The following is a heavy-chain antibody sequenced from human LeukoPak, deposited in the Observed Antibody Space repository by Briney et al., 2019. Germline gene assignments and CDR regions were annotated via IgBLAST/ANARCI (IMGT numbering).Heavy chain of an antibody. CDR2: IYYSGST. CDR1: GFTFSSYG. V-gene: IGHV4-38-2*01. Sequence: PGGSLRLSCAASGFTFSSYGMGWIRQPPGKGLEWIGSIYYSGSTYYNPSLKSRVTISVDTSKNQFSLKLSSVTAADTAVYYCARGGSGWNYYYYYMDVWGKGTTVTISS. D-gene: IGHD6-19*01. CDR3: ARGGSGWNYYYYYMDV. J-gene: IGHJ6*03.